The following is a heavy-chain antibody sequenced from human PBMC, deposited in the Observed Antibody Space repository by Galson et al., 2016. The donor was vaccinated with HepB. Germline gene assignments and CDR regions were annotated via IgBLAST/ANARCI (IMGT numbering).Heavy chain of an antibody. D-gene: IGHD3-10*01. V-gene: IGHV1-18*01. J-gene: IGHJ6*02. Sequence: CKASGYTFTSYGISWVRKAPGQGLEWMGWISVYNTNTNYAQNPPGRVTMTTDTSTSTAYMELRSLRTDDTAVYYGARDSSSDYGSDMDVWGQGTTVIVSS. CDR1: GYTFTSYG. CDR2: ISVYNTNT. CDR3: ARDSSSDYGSDMDV.